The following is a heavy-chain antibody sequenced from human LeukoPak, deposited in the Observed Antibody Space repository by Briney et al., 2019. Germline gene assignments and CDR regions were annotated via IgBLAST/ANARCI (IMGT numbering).Heavy chain of an antibody. D-gene: IGHD2-15*01. CDR2: ISGSGGST. CDR3: AKDPLGVAGDHTGIFDY. V-gene: IGHV3-23*01. J-gene: IGHJ4*02. Sequence: GGSLRLSCAASGFTFSSYAMSWVRQAPGKGLEWVSAISGSGGSTYYADSVKGWFTISRDNSKNTLYLQMNSLRAEDTAVYYCAKDPLGVAGDHTGIFDYWGQGTLVTVSS. CDR1: GFTFSSYA.